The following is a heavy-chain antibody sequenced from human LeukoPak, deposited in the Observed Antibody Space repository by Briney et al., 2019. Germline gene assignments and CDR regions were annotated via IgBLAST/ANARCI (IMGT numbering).Heavy chain of an antibody. CDR2: IHYSVTT. Sequence: SETLSLTCTVSGGSVSSGTYFWTWVRQPPGRGLEWIGHIHYSVTTNYNPSLKSRVTMSLDTSKNQFSLKLTSVTAADTAIYFCARWGTYWGQGILVTVSS. CDR3: ARWGTY. V-gene: IGHV4-61*01. D-gene: IGHD7-27*01. CDR1: GGSVSSGTYF. J-gene: IGHJ4*02.